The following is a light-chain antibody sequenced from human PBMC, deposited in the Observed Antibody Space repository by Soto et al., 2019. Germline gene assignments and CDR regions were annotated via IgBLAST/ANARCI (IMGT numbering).Light chain of an antibody. J-gene: IGKJ5*01. CDR1: QSVLYSSNNKNY. CDR3: QQRSNWLIT. CDR2: WAS. Sequence: DIVMTQSPDSLAVSLGERATINCKSSQSVLYSSNNKNYLAWYQQKPGQPPKLLIYWASTRESGVPDRFSGSGSGTDFTLTISSLEPGDFAVYYCQQRSNWLITFGQGTRLEIK. V-gene: IGKV4-1*01.